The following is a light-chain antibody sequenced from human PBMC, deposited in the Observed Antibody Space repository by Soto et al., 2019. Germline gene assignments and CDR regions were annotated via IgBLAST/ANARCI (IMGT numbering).Light chain of an antibody. Sequence: EIVLTQSPGPLSLSPGERATLSCRASQRVRSSHLAWYQQKPGQAPRLLIYDASSRATGVPDRFGGRGSGTDFTLTISGLEPEDLAVYYCQQYGSSPQTFGQGTKVEIK. CDR1: QRVRSSH. V-gene: IGKV3-20*01. CDR2: DAS. CDR3: QQYGSSPQT. J-gene: IGKJ1*01.